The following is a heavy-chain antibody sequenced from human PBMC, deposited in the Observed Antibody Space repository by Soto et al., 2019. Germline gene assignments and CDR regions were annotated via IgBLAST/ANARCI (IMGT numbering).Heavy chain of an antibody. CDR2: INAGNGNT. CDR1: GYTFTSYA. CDR3: ARDTRYNTVTAP. V-gene: IGHV1-3*01. J-gene: IGHJ5*02. Sequence: GASVKVSCKASGYTFTSYAMHWVRQAPGQRLEWMGWINAGNGNTKYSQKFQGRVTITRDTSASTAYMELSSLRSEDTAVYYCARDTRYNTVTAPWGQGTLVTVS. D-gene: IGHD4-17*01.